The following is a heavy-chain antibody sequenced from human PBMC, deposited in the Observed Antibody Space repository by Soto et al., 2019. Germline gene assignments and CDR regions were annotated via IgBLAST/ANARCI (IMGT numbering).Heavy chain of an antibody. J-gene: IGHJ6*02. CDR1: GDSVSSNSSA. CDR2: TYYRSKWYN. D-gene: IGHD1-1*01. V-gene: IGHV6-1*01. Sequence: SQTLSLTCAISGDSVSSNSSAWNWIRHSPSRGLELLGRTYYRSKWYNDYAVSVKSRITINTDTSKNQFSLQLNSVTPEDTAVYYCARDSLEPGYYYYGMDVWGQGTTVTVSS. CDR3: ARDSLEPGYYYYGMDV.